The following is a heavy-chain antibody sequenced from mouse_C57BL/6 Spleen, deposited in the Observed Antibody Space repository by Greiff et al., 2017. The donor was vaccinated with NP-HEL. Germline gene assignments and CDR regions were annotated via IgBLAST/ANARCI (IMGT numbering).Heavy chain of an antibody. D-gene: IGHD1-1*01. CDR1: GFTFSDYG. CDR2: ISSGSSTI. V-gene: IGHV5-17*01. Sequence: EVQGVESGGGLVKPGGSLKLSCAASGFTFSDYGMHWVRQAPEKGLEWVAYISSGSSTIYYADTVKGRFTISRDNAKNTLFLQMTSLRSEDTAMYYCATTVVATRYAMDYWGQGTSVTVSS. J-gene: IGHJ4*01. CDR3: ATTVVATRYAMDY.